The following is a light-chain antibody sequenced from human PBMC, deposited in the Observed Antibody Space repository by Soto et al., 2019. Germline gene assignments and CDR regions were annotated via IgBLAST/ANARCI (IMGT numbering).Light chain of an antibody. Sequence: IVLTQSPDTLSLSPGERVTLSCRASDSVTSSHVAWYRQKPGQPPTLLIYGASSRAAGVADRFSGDGSGKAFTLTISRLEPEDFALYFCQQYGNSPLTFGRGTKVEMK. J-gene: IGKJ2*01. CDR2: GAS. CDR3: QQYGNSPLT. V-gene: IGKV3-20*01. CDR1: DSVTSSH.